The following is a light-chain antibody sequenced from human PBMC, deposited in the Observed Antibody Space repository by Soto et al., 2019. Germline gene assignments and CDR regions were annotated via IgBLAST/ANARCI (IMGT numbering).Light chain of an antibody. CDR3: LQKYVYPFT. CDR1: QGIRND. J-gene: IGKJ3*01. Sequence: AIQMTKSPSSLSASVGDRVTITCRASQGIRNDLDWFQQKPGQAPKLLIYAASNLQSGVTARFSGSGPGTDLTVAISSLHPEDFATYCGLQKYVYPFTVDHGTKVDIK. V-gene: IGKV1-6*01. CDR2: AAS.